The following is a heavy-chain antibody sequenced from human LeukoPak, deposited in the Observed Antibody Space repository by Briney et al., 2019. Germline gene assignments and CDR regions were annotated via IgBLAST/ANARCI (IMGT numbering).Heavy chain of an antibody. Sequence: QPGGSLRLSCAASGFTFSSYAMSWVRQAPGKGLEWVSAISGSGGSTYYADSVKGRFTISRDNSKNTLYLQMNSLRAEDTAVYYCAKDTKHAIAAAGNYWGQGTLVTVSS. J-gene: IGHJ4*02. V-gene: IGHV3-23*01. CDR1: GFTFSSYA. CDR3: AKDTKHAIAAAGNY. CDR2: ISGSGGST. D-gene: IGHD6-13*01.